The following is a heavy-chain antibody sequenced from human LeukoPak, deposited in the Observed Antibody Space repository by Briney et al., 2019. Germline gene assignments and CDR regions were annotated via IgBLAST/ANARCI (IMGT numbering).Heavy chain of an antibody. J-gene: IGHJ4*02. CDR1: GFAFRTYS. CDR3: AKDRIGQYCGGDCYSRSSY. CDR2: ISGNSDYI. V-gene: IGHV3-21*04. D-gene: IGHD2-21*02. Sequence: GGSLRLSCAASGFAFRTYSMNWVRKAPGKGLEWVSSISGNSDYIYYADSVKGRFTVSRDNAKNSLFLQMNSLRAEDTAVYYCAKDRIGQYCGGDCYSRSSYWGQGTLVTVSS.